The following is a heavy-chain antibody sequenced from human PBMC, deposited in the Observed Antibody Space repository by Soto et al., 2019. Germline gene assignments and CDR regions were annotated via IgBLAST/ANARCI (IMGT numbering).Heavy chain of an antibody. CDR3: ARENSYFDY. CDR1: GYTFRNFG. Sequence: QIQLLQSGAEVKKPGASVKVTCKDSGYTFRNFGISWVRQAPGQGLEWMGWISAYNANANYAQKFQGRLTMTANTSTSTAYMELRSLRSDDTAVYYCARENSYFDYWVQGTLVTVSS. CDR2: ISAYNANA. J-gene: IGHJ4*02. V-gene: IGHV1-18*01.